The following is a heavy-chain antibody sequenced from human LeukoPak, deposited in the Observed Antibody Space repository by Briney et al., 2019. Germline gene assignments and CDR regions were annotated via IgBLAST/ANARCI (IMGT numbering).Heavy chain of an antibody. CDR2: IYYSGST. D-gene: IGHD3-10*01. Sequence: SETLSLTCTVSGDSISSTSYYWDWIRQPPGKGLEWIGSIYYSGSTYYNPSLKSRLTISIDTSKNQFSLKLSSVTAADTAVYFCARQLYVSGSYYAPMDVWGKGTTVTISS. V-gene: IGHV4-39*01. J-gene: IGHJ6*03. CDR1: GDSISSTSYY. CDR3: ARQLYVSGSYYAPMDV.